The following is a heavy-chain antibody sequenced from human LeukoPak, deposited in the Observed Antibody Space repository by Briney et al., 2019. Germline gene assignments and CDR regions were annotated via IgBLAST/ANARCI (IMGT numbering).Heavy chain of an antibody. V-gene: IGHV3-49*03. CDR2: IRSKAYGGTT. CDR3: TRDAYGSGRVPMAFDI. Sequence: PGGSVRLSCTASGFTFGDYAMSWFRQAPGKGLEWVGFIRSKAYGGTTEYAASVKGRFTVSRDDSKSIAYLQMNSLKTEDTAVYYCTRDAYGSGRVPMAFDIWGQGTMVTVSS. CDR1: GFTFGDYA. D-gene: IGHD3-10*01. J-gene: IGHJ3*02.